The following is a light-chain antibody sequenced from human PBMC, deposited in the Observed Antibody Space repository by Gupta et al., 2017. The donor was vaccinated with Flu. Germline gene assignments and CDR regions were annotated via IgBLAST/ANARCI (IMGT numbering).Light chain of an antibody. J-gene: IGKJ4*02. CDR3: QQYKTGQLT. CDR1: QSVSSN. V-gene: IGKV3-15*01. CDR2: GAS. Sequence: EIVMTQSPATLSVSPGARVTLSCRASQSVSSNLAWYQQRPGQAPRLLMYGASTRATGIPATFSGSGTGTEFTLTISSLQSEDVAVYYCQQYKTGQLTFGEGTKVEIK.